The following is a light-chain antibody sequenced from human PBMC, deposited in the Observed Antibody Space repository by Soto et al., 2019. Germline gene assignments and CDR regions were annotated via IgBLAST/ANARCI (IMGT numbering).Light chain of an antibody. J-gene: IGKJ1*01. CDR2: GAS. CDR3: QQYNNWPRT. V-gene: IGKV3-15*01. Sequence: EIVMTQSPATLSVSPGERATLSCRASQSVSINLAWYQQEPGQAPRLLIYGASTRATGIPARFSGSGSGTEFTLTISSLQSEDFAVYYCQQYNNWPRTFGQGTKVEIK. CDR1: QSVSIN.